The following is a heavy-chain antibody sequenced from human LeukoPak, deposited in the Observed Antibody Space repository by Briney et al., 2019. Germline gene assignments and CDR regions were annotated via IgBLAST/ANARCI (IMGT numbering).Heavy chain of an antibody. D-gene: IGHD2-2*01. V-gene: IGHV4-38-2*01. J-gene: IGHJ5*02. CDR1: GYSISSGYY. Sequence: SETLSLTCAVSGYSISSGYYWGWIRQPPGKGLEWIGSIYHSGSTYYNPSLKSRVTISVDTSKNQFSLKLSSVTAADTAVYYCSRGMVGSTSCFDPWGQGTLVTVSS. CDR3: SRGMVGSTSCFDP. CDR2: IYHSGST.